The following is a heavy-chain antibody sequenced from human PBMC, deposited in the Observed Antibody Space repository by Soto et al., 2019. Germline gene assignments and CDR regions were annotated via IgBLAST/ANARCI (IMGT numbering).Heavy chain of an antibody. CDR3: ARGSYCSGGSCYPPNFDY. V-gene: IGHV4-31*02. CDR2: IYYSGST. CDR1: GGSISSGGYY. J-gene: IGHJ4*02. Sequence: LSLTCNVSGGSISSGGYYWSWIRQHPGKGLEWIGYIYYSGSTYYNPSLKSRVTISVDTSKNQFSLKLISVTAADTAVYYCARGSYCSGGSCYPPNFDYWGQGTLVTVSS. D-gene: IGHD2-15*01.